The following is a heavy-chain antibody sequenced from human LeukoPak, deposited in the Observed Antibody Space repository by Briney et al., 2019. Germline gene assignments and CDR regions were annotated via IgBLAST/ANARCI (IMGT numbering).Heavy chain of an antibody. V-gene: IGHV1-2*02. D-gene: IGHD2-2*01. CDR1: GYTFTDYY. J-gene: IGHJ6*02. CDR2: INPNSGGT. CDR3: ARGAYCSSTSCGYYYYYGMDV. Sequence: ASVKVSCKASGYTFTDYYMHWVRQAPGQGLEWMGWINPNSGGTNYAQKFQGRVTMTRDTSISTAYMELSRLRSDDTAVYYCARGAYCSSTSCGYYYYYGMDVWGQGTTVTVSS.